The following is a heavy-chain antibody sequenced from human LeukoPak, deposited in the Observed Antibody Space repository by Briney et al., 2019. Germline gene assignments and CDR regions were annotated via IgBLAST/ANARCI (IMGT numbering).Heavy chain of an antibody. Sequence: ASVKVSCKASGYTFTSYDINWVRQANGQGLEWMGWMNPNSGNTGYAQKFQGRVTMTRNTSISTAYMELSSLRSEDTAVYYCAIRRSHDFWSGLDDYWGQGTLVTVSS. CDR2: MNPNSGNT. CDR1: GYTFTSYD. D-gene: IGHD3-3*01. CDR3: AIRRSHDFWSGLDDY. J-gene: IGHJ4*02. V-gene: IGHV1-8*01.